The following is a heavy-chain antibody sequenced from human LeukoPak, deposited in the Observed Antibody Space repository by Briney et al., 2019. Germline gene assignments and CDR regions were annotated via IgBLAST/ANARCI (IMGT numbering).Heavy chain of an antibody. D-gene: IGHD6-13*01. CDR3: ARDFVIAATTEYFQY. CDR1: GGSISSGRYS. CDR2: IYTSGST. Sequence: SQTLSLTCTVPGGSISSGRYSRSSIRQPAGKGLEWLGHIYTSGSTKYNPSLNSRATHTPDTSKNQYALKLSSVTAADTAVYYCARDFVIAATTEYFQYWGQGTLVTVSS. V-gene: IGHV4-61*09. J-gene: IGHJ1*01.